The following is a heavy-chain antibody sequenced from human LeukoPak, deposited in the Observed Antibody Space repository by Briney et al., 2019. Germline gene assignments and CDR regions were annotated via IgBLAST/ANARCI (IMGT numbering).Heavy chain of an antibody. V-gene: IGHV3-48*03. D-gene: IGHD6-19*01. CDR2: ISSSGSTI. CDR1: GFTFSSYE. CDR3: ARGGPLTSSGWPTFDY. J-gene: IGHJ4*02. Sequence: PGGSLRLSCAASGFTFSSYEMNWVRQAPGKGLEWVSCISSSGSTIYYADSVKGRFTISRDNAKNSLYLQMNSLRAEDTAVYYCARGGPLTSSGWPTFDYWGQGTLVTVSS.